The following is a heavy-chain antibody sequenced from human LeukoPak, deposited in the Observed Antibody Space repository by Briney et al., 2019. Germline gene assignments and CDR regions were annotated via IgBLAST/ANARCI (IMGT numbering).Heavy chain of an antibody. J-gene: IGHJ4*02. CDR1: GDSISSNSYY. D-gene: IGHD3-22*01. V-gene: IGHV4-39*07. CDR3: ARRGRDYYDSSGYYPL. CDR2: IYYSGST. Sequence: SETLSLTCTVSGDSISSNSYYWGWIRQPPGKGLEWIGSIYYSGSTNYNPSLKSRVTISVDTSKNQFSLKLSSVTAADTAVYYCARRGRDYYDSSGYYPLWGQGTLVTVSS.